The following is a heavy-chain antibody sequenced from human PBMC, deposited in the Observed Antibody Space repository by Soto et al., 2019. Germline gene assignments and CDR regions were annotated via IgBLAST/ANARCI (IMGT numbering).Heavy chain of an antibody. J-gene: IGHJ4*02. CDR2: IYYTGRT. Sequence: ETLSLTCTVSGGSISSYFWTWIRQPPGKGLEWIGNIYYTGRTNYNPSLKSRVTISVDTSKNQFSLKLSSVTAADTAVFYCARKGGYYFDYCGQGTLVTVSS. CDR3: ARKGGYYFDY. CDR1: GGSISSYF. V-gene: IGHV4-59*01. D-gene: IGHD3-16*01.